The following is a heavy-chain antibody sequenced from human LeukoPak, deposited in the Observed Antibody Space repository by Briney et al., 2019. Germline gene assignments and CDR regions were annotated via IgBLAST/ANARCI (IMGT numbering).Heavy chain of an antibody. CDR2: INTDGGRT. CDR3: ARESGYTYGA. V-gene: IGHV3-74*01. J-gene: IGHJ4*02. Sequence: GGSLRLSCAPSGFRLSGYWMHWVRQAPGKGLVWVSLINTDGGRTAYADSAKGRFTISRDNAKNTLYLQMNSLRAEDTAVYYCARESGYTYGAWGQGTLVSVSS. D-gene: IGHD6-13*01. CDR1: GFRLSGYW.